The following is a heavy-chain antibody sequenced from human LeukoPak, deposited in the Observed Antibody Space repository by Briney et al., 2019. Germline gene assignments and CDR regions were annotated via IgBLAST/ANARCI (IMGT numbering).Heavy chain of an antibody. CDR2: IKQDGSEK. J-gene: IGHJ6*03. D-gene: IGHD3-3*01. CDR1: GFTFSSYW. Sequence: PGGSPRLSCAASGFTFSSYWMSWVRQAPGKGLEWVANIKQDGSEKYYVDSVKGRFTISRDNAKNSLYLQMNSLRAEDTAVYYCARVQAYYDFWSGYYNYYYYYMDVWGKGTTVTVSS. V-gene: IGHV3-7*01. CDR3: ARVQAYYDFWSGYYNYYYYYMDV.